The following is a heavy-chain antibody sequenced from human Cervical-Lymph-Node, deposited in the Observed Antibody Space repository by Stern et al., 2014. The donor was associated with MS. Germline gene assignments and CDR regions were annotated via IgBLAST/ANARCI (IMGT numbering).Heavy chain of an antibody. V-gene: IGHV1-8*01. D-gene: IGHD3-16*01. CDR2: MNPNSGKT. Sequence: VQLVESGAEVKKPGASVKVSCKTSGYTFTTYDVSWVRQATGQGLEWMGWMNPNSGKTAYAPKFQGRVTMTRNTSISTAYMDLSRLSPEDTAVYFLSRRLMISFWGNTVHGYHGLDVWGQGTTVTVSS. CDR3: SRRLMISFWGNTVHGYHGLDV. CDR1: GYTFTTYD. J-gene: IGHJ6*02.